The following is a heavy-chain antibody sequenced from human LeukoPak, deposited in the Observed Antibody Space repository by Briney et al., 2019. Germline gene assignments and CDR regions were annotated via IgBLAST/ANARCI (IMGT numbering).Heavy chain of an antibody. CDR3: ARRVPMVRGVYGMDV. J-gene: IGHJ6*02. CDR2: INHSGST. V-gene: IGHV4-34*01. Sequence: GSLRLSRVASGFPFSSYWMTWVRQAPGKGLEWIGEINHSGSTNYNPSLKSRVTISVDTSKNQFSLKLSSVTAADTAVYYCARRVPMVRGVYGMDVWGQGTTVTVSS. CDR1: GFPFSSYW. D-gene: IGHD3-10*01.